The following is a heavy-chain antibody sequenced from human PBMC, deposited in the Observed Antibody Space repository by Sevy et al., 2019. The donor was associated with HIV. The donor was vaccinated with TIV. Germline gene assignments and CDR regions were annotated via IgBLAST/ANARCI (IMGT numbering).Heavy chain of an antibody. CDR2: IWYDGSNK. CDR1: GFNFSNYG. CDR3: ARSRRIAVADPNWFDP. Sequence: GGSLRLSCAASGFNFSNYGMHWVRQAPGKGPEWMALIWYDGSNKNYADSVKGRFTISRDNSKKTLYLQMNSLRAEDTAVYYCARSRRIAVADPNWFDPWGQGTLVTVSS. J-gene: IGHJ5*02. D-gene: IGHD6-19*01. V-gene: IGHV3-33*01.